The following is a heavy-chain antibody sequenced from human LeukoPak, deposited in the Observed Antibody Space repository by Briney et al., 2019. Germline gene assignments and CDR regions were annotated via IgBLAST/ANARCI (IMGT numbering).Heavy chain of an antibody. CDR3: AGTRYCTNGVRPIPPDY. CDR1: GFTFSSYA. J-gene: IGHJ4*02. V-gene: IGHV3-23*01. CDR2: ISGSGGST. Sequence: GGSLRLSCAASGFTFSSYAMSWVRQAPGKGLEWVSAISGSGGSTYYADSVKGRFTISRDNSKNTLYLQMNSLRAEDTAVYYCAGTRYCTNGVRPIPPDYWGQGTLVTVSS. D-gene: IGHD2-8*01.